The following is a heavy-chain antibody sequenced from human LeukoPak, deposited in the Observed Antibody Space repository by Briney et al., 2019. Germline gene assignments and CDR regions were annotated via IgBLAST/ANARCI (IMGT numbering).Heavy chain of an antibody. D-gene: IGHD2-21*01. CDR3: AKGLRSDGYSLFDY. CDR2: ISGSGGST. CDR1: GFSFSSYA. Sequence: GGSLRLSCAASGFSFSSYAMNWVRQAPGKGLEWLSVISGSGGSTYYADSVRGRFTISRDNSRNTMYLQMTSLTTEDTAVYYCAKGLRSDGYSLFDYWGQGTLVTVSS. J-gene: IGHJ4*02. V-gene: IGHV3-23*01.